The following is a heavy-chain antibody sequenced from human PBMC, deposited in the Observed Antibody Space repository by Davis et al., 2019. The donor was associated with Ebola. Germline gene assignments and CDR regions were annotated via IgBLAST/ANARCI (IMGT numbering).Heavy chain of an antibody. J-gene: IGHJ4*02. D-gene: IGHD2-15*01. CDR2: IYPGDSDT. CDR3: ARLDCSGGSCYFLLFDY. Sequence: KISCKGSGYSFTSYWIGWVRQMPGKGLEWMGIIYPGDSDTRYSPSFQGQVTISADKSISTAYLQWSSLKASDTAMYYCARLDCSGGSCYFLLFDYWGQGTLVTVSS. CDR1: GYSFTSYW. V-gene: IGHV5-51*01.